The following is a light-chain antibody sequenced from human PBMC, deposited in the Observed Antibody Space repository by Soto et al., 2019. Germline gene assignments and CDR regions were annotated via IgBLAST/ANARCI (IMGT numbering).Light chain of an antibody. J-gene: IGKJ5*01. CDR2: GAS. Sequence: DIVLTQSPGTLSLSPGERAALSCRASQSVSSSYLAWYQQKPGQAPRLLIYGASNRATGIADRFSGSGSGTDFTLTISRLEPEDFAVYYCQQYGSSPGITFGQGTRLEIK. CDR3: QQYGSSPGIT. V-gene: IGKV3-20*01. CDR1: QSVSSSY.